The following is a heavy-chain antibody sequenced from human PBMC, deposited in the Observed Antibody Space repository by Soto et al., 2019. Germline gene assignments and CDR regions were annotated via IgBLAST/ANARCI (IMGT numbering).Heavy chain of an antibody. Sequence: ASVKVSCKASGYTFTSYGISWVRQAPGQGLEWMGWISAYNGNTNYAQKFQGRVTMTTDKSTSTAYMELRSLRSDDTAFYYCATSYGSGYRAFDYWGQGALVTVSS. CDR3: ATSYGSGYRAFDY. CDR1: GYTFTSYG. J-gene: IGHJ4*02. V-gene: IGHV1-18*01. CDR2: ISAYNGNT. D-gene: IGHD3-10*01.